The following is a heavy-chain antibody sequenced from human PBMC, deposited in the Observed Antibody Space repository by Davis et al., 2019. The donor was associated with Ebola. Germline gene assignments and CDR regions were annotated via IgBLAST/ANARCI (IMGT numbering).Heavy chain of an antibody. CDR2: ISYDGSNK. CDR1: GFTFSSYA. Sequence: GGSLRLSCAASGFTFSSYAMHWVRQAPGKGLEWVAVISYDGSNKYYADSVKGRFTISRDNSKNTLYLQMNSLRAEDTAVYYCARARIFDIWGQGTMVTVSS. V-gene: IGHV3-30*04. J-gene: IGHJ3*02. D-gene: IGHD2-15*01. CDR3: ARARIFDI.